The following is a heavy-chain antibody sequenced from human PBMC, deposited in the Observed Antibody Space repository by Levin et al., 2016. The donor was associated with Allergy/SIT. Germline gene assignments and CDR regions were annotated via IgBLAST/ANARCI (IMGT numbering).Heavy chain of an antibody. CDR3: ARRGLRAAAANDY. J-gene: IGHJ4*02. V-gene: IGHV4-31*03. D-gene: IGHD6-13*01. CDR2: IYYSGST. Sequence: SETLSLTCTVSGGSISSGGYYWSWIRQHPGKGLEWIGYIYYSGSTNYNPSLKSRVTISVDTSKNQFSLKLSSVTAADTAVYYCARRGLRAAAANDYWGQGTLVTVSS. CDR1: GGSISSGGYY.